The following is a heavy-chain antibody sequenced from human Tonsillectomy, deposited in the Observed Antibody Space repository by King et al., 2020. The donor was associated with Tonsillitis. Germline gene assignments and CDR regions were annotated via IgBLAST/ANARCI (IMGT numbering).Heavy chain of an antibody. CDR3: AKAEAAVATHYFDY. V-gene: IGHV3-9*01. CDR1: GFTFDDCG. D-gene: IGHD6-13*01. J-gene: IGHJ4*02. CDR2: ISWNSGRI. Sequence: VQLVESGGGLVQPGRPLRLSCAASGFTFDDCGMHWVRQAPGKGLEWVSGISWNSGRIGYADSVKGRFTISRDNAKNSLYLQMNSLRAEDTALYYCAKAEAAVATHYFDYWGQGTLVTVSS.